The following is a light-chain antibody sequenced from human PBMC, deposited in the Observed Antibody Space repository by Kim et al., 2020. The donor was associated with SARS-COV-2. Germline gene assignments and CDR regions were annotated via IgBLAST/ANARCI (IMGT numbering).Light chain of an antibody. Sequence: LPPGERATISCRASQSISYYYLAWYQQKPGQAPRLLIYGTSNSDTGIPDRFSGSGSGTDFTLTISRLEPEDFAVYYCQQYSGSLTFGGGTKVEIK. CDR2: GTS. CDR1: QSISYYY. CDR3: QQYSGSLT. V-gene: IGKV3-20*01. J-gene: IGKJ4*01.